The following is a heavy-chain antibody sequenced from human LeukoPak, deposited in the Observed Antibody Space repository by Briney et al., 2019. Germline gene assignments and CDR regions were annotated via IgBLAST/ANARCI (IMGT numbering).Heavy chain of an antibody. J-gene: IGHJ4*02. CDR3: ARGYSSGWYLYYFDY. CDR1: GFTFDDYA. V-gene: IGHV3-20*04. CDR2: ISWNSGST. Sequence: GGSLRLSCAASGFTFDDYAMHWVRQAPGKGLEWVSGISWNSGSTGYADSVKGRFTISRDNAKNSLYLQMNSLRAEDTALYYCARGYSSGWYLYYFDYWGQGTLVTVSS. D-gene: IGHD6-19*01.